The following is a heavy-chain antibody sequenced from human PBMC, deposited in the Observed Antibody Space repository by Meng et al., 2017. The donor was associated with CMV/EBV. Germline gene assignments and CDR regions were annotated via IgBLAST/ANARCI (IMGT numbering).Heavy chain of an antibody. CDR3: ARLARRKFSSIAARDTDY. CDR2: IYYSGST. Sequence: SETLSLTCTVSGGSISSSSYYWGWIRQPPGKGLEWIGSIYYSGSTYYNPSLKSRVTISVDASKNQFSLKLSSVTAADTAVYYCARLARRKFSSIAARDTDYWGQGTLVTVSS. J-gene: IGHJ4*02. D-gene: IGHD6-6*01. CDR1: GGSISSSSYY. V-gene: IGHV4-39*01.